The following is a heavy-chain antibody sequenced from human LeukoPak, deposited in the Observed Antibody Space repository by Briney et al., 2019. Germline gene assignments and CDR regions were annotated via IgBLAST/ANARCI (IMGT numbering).Heavy chain of an antibody. D-gene: IGHD6-13*01. V-gene: IGHV3-23*01. CDR3: AKDRFDSSSWGSFDY. Sequence: GPSLRLSCAASGFTFSSYAMSWVRQAPGKGLEWVSAISGSGGSTYYADSVKGRFTISRDNSKNTLYLQMNSLRAEDTAVYYCAKDRFDSSSWGSFDYWGQGTLVTVSS. CDR1: GFTFSSYA. CDR2: ISGSGGST. J-gene: IGHJ4*02.